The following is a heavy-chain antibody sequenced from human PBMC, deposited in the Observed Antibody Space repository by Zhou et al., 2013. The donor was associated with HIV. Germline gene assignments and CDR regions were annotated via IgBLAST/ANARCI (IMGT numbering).Heavy chain of an antibody. V-gene: IGHV1-69*12. D-gene: IGHD1-7*01. CDR1: GGTFSTYA. CDR2: IIPIFGTA. CDR3: ARELELRDYYYYYMDV. J-gene: IGHJ6*03. Sequence: QVQLVQSGAEVKKPGSSVKVSCKASGGTFSTYAISWVRQAPGHGLEWMGGIIPIFGTANYSQNFQGRVTITADESTSTAYMELSSLRSEDTAVYYCARELELRDYYYYYMDVWGKGTTVTVSS.